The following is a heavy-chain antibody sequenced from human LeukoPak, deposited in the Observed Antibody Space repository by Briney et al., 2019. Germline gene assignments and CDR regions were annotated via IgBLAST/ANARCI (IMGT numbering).Heavy chain of an antibody. CDR3: ARDPRSISYCSGGSCYSGY. CDR2: ISAYNGNT. Sequence: ASVKVSCKASGYTFTSYGISWVRQAPGQGLEWMGWISAYNGNTNYAQKLQGRVTMTTDTSTSTAYMELRSLRSDDTAVYYCARDPRSISYCSGGSCYSGYWGQGTLVTVSS. J-gene: IGHJ4*02. CDR1: GYTFTSYG. V-gene: IGHV1-18*01. D-gene: IGHD2-15*01.